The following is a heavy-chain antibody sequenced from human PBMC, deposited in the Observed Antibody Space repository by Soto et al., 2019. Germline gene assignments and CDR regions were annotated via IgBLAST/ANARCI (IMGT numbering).Heavy chain of an antibody. J-gene: IGHJ3*02. CDR3: ARDVSMAAVGTGFAYDI. D-gene: IGHD6-13*01. Sequence: GGSLRLSCAASGFTFSTYSMNWVRQAPGKGLEWISYITKSDNNIYYADSVKGRFTVSRDNAKNSLYLQMNSLRGEDTAMYYCARDVSMAAVGTGFAYDIWGQGTKVTVSS. CDR2: ITKSDNNI. CDR1: GFTFSTYS. V-gene: IGHV3-21*01.